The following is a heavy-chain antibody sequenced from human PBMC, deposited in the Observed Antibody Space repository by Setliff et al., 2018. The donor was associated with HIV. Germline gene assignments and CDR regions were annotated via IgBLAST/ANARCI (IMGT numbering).Heavy chain of an antibody. CDR2: IIPIFDTT. CDR3: ASSSGWYGAAQFDP. D-gene: IGHD6-19*01. V-gene: IGHV1-69*13. Sequence: SVKVSCKASGGTFSNYAINWVRQAPGQGLEWMGGIIPIFDTTHYAQKFQGRVTITADESTSTAYMELSSLRSEDTAVYYCASSSGWYGAAQFDPWGQGTRVTVSS. J-gene: IGHJ5*02. CDR1: GGTFSNYA.